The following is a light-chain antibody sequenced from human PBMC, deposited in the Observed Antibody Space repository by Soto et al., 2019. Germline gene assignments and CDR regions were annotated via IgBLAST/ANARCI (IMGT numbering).Light chain of an antibody. CDR2: ANS. CDR3: QSYDTSLSVG. CDR1: SSNIGAGYN. J-gene: IGLJ2*01. Sequence: QSVLTQPPSVSGAPGQRVTISCTGSSSNIGAGYNVHWYQQLPGTAPKLLIYANSNRPSGVPDRFSDSKSGTSASLAITGLQAEDESDDYCQSYDTSLSVGFGGGTKLTVL. V-gene: IGLV1-40*01.